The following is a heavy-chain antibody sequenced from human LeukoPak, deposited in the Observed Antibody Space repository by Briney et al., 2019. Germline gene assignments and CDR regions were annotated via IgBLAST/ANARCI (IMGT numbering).Heavy chain of an antibody. CDR1: GFTFSSYA. CDR2: ISGSGGST. V-gene: IGHV3-23*01. CDR3: ASQGTYYYDSSGYCPDY. D-gene: IGHD3-22*01. J-gene: IGHJ4*02. Sequence: GGSLRLSCAASGFTFSSYAMSWVRQAPGKGLEWVSAISGSGGSTYYADSVKGRFTISRDNSKNTLYLQMNSLRAEDTAVYYCASQGTYYYDSSGYCPDYWGQGTLVTVSS.